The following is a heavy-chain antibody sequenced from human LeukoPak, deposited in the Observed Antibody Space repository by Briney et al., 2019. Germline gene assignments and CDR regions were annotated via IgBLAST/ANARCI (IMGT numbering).Heavy chain of an antibody. CDR2: IYTSGST. Sequence: SQTLSLTCTVSGGSFSSGSYYWSWIRQPAGKGLEWIGRIYTSGSTNYNPSLKSRVTISVDTSKNQFSLKLSSVTAADTAVYYCARTVVVQAAASFDPWGQGTLVTVSS. D-gene: IGHD2-2*01. J-gene: IGHJ5*02. CDR1: GGSFSSGSYY. V-gene: IGHV4-61*02. CDR3: ARTVVVQAAASFDP.